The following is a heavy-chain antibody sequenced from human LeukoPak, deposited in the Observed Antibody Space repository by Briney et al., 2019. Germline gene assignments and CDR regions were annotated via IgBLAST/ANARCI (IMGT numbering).Heavy chain of an antibody. CDR3: ASGSYELDAFDI. CDR1: GYTFTGYY. V-gene: IGHV1-2*02. D-gene: IGHD1-26*01. J-gene: IGHJ3*02. CDR2: INPKSGGT. Sequence: ASVKVSCKASGYTFTGYYMNWVRRAPGQGLEWMGWINPKSGGTNYAQKFQGRVTMTRDTSISTAYMEMSRLRSDDTAVYYCASGSYELDAFDIWGQGTMVTVSS.